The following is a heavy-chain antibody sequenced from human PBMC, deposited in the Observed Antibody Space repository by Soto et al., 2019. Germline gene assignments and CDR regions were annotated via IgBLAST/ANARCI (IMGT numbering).Heavy chain of an antibody. Sequence: SVKVSCKASGGTFNNYVIDWVRQAPGQGLKWMAGIIPIFGTPNYAQKFQGRVTITADKSTSTAYMELNSLRSEDTAVYYCAGRCDGTNCLAHFDYWGQGTLVTVSS. CDR2: IIPIFGTP. J-gene: IGHJ4*02. D-gene: IGHD2-2*01. CDR1: GGTFNNYV. V-gene: IGHV1-69*06. CDR3: AGRCDGTNCLAHFDY.